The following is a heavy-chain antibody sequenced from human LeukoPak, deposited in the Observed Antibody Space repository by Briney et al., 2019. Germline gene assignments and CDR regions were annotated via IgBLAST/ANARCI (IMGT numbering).Heavy chain of an antibody. CDR1: GYNFISYA. D-gene: IGHD5-24*01. CDR3: ARRLRLSKSNLRDYYGMDV. CDR2: IHAGNGNT. Sequence: ASVKVSCKASGYNFISYAVHWVRQAPGQRPEWMGWIHAGNGNTKYSQKFQDRVTITRDTSARTADMELSSLTSEDTAVYYCARRLRLSKSNLRDYYGMDVWGQGTTVTVSS. V-gene: IGHV1-3*01. J-gene: IGHJ6*02.